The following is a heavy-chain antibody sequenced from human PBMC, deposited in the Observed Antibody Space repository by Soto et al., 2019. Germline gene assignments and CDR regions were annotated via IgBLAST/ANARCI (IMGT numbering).Heavy chain of an antibody. CDR3: ARVVGYCSSTSCDTGWFVP. J-gene: IGHJ5*02. V-gene: IGHV1-69*01. D-gene: IGHD2-2*02. CDR2: IIPIFGTA. Sequence: QVQLVQSGAEVKKPGSSVKVSCKASGGTFSSYAISWVRQAPGQGLEWMGGIIPIFGTANYAQKFQDRVTITADESTSAAYMELSSLRSEETAVYYCARVVGYCSSTSCDTGWFVPWGQGTLVTVSS. CDR1: GGTFSSYA.